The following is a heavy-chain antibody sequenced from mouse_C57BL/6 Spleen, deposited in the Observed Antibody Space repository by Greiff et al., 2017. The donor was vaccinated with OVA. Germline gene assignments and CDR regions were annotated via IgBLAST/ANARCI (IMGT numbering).Heavy chain of an antibody. CDR1: GYTFTDYN. Sequence: VQLKESGPELVKPGASVKIPCKASGYTFTDYNMDWVKQSHGKSLEWIGDINPNNGGTIYNQKFKGKATLTVDKSSSTAYMELRSLTSEDTAVYYCARRGSNYVYFDYWGQGTTLTVSS. D-gene: IGHD2-5*01. J-gene: IGHJ2*01. CDR3: ARRGSNYVYFDY. V-gene: IGHV1-18*01. CDR2: INPNNGGT.